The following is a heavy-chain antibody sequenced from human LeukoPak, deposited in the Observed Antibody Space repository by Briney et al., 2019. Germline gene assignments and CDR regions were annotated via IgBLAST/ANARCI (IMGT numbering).Heavy chain of an antibody. D-gene: IGHD2-2*01. CDR2: INHSGST. J-gene: IGHJ4*02. Sequence: PSETLSLTCAVYGGSFSGYYWSWIRQPPGKGLEWIGEINHSGSTNYNPSLKSRVTISVDTSKNQFSLKLSSVTAADTAVYYCARLGMPFNFDYWGQGTLVTVSS. CDR1: GGSFSGYY. V-gene: IGHV4-34*01. CDR3: ARLGMPFNFDY.